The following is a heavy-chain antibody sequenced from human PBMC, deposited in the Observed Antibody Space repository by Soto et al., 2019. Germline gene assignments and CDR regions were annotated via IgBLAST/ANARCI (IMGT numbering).Heavy chain of an antibody. Sequence: SQTLSHTCAISGDSVSSNSAAWNWIRQSPSRGLEWLGRTYYRSKWYNDYAVSVKSRITINPDTSKNKFSLQLNSVTPEDTAVYYCARIIVVLPAAMGCFDPWGQGTLVTVSS. V-gene: IGHV6-1*01. J-gene: IGHJ5*02. CDR2: TYYRSKWYN. CDR3: ARIIVVLPAAMGCFDP. D-gene: IGHD2-2*01. CDR1: GDSVSSNSAA.